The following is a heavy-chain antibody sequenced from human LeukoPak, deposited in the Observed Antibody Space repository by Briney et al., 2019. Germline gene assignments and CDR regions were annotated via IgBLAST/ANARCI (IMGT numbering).Heavy chain of an antibody. CDR1: GYTFTNYY. CDR2: INPSGGST. J-gene: IGHJ6*03. Sequence: ASVKVSRKASGYTFTNYYIHWVRQAPGQGLEWMGIINPSGGSTSYAQKFQGRVTMTRDMSTSTVYMELSSLRSEDTAVYYCARDASEVRFSEWLYPRAYYMDVWGKGTTVTVSS. V-gene: IGHV1-46*01. CDR3: ARDASEVRFSEWLYPRAYYMDV. D-gene: IGHD3-3*01.